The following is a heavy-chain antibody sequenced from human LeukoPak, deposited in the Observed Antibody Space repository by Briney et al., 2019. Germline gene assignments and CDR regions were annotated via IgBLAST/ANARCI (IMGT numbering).Heavy chain of an antibody. CDR3: ARAQPPYHGRLDS. V-gene: IGHV3-13*01. J-gene: IGHJ5*01. CDR2: IGIAGDT. Sequence: LTGGSLRLSCAASGFTFSSYDMHWVRQATGKGLEWVSGIGIAGDTHYPDSVRGRFTIFRENAKNSLHLQMNSLRAEDTSVYYCARAQPPYHGRLDSWGQGILVTASS. CDR1: GFTFSSYD. D-gene: IGHD2-8*01.